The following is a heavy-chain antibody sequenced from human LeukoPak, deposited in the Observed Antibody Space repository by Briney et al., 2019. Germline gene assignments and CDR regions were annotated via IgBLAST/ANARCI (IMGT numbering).Heavy chain of an antibody. CDR1: RFTFSSYG. Sequence: PGGSLRLSCAASRFTFSSYGMHWVRQAPGKGLEWVAVIWYDGSNKYYADSVKGRFTISRDNSKNTLYLQMNSLRAEDTAVYYCARDEARGIYYDSSGSPYYWGQGTLVTVSS. D-gene: IGHD3-22*01. J-gene: IGHJ4*02. CDR3: ARDEARGIYYDSSGSPYY. V-gene: IGHV3-33*01. CDR2: IWYDGSNK.